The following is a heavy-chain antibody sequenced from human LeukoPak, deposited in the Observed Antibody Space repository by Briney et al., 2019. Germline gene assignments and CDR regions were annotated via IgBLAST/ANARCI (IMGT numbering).Heavy chain of an antibody. J-gene: IGHJ4*02. CDR2: ISWNSGSI. CDR1: GFTFDDYA. Sequence: GGSLRLSCAASGFTFDDYATHWVRQAPGKGLEWVSGISWNSGSIGYADSVKGRFTISRDNAKNSLYLQMNSLRAEDTALYYCAKDLYGSSWSFDYWGQGTLVTVSS. V-gene: IGHV3-9*01. CDR3: AKDLYGSSWSFDY. D-gene: IGHD6-13*01.